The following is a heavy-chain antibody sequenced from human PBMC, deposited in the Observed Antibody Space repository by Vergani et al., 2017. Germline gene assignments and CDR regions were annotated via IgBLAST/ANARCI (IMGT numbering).Heavy chain of an antibody. CDR3: ARAPGFDY. V-gene: IGHV3-33*01. CDR1: GFTFSSYG. D-gene: IGHD2-2*01. Sequence: QVQLVESGGGVVQPGRSLRLSCAASGFTFSSYGMHWVRQAPGKGLEWVAVIWYDGSNKYYADSVKGRFTISSDNSKNTLYLQMNSLRAEDTAVYYCARAPGFDYWSQGTLVTVSS. CDR2: IWYDGSNK. J-gene: IGHJ4*02.